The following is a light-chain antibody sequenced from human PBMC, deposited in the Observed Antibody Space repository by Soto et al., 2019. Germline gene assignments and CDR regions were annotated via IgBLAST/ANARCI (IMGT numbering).Light chain of an antibody. CDR2: DVS. Sequence: QSALTQPAYVSGSPGQSITISCTGTSSDVGDYNYVSWYQQHPGKAPKLMIYDVSNRPSGVSNRFSGSKSGNTASLTISGLQAEDEADYYCSSYTSGNTRVFGGGTKVTVL. CDR3: SSYTSGNTRV. V-gene: IGLV2-14*01. CDR1: SSDVGDYNY. J-gene: IGLJ2*01.